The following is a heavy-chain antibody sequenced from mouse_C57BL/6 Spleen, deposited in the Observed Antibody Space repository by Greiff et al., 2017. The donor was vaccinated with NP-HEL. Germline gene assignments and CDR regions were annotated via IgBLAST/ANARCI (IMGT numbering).Heavy chain of an antibody. Sequence: EVQLVESGGGLVKPGGSLKLSCAASGFTFSDYGMHWVRQAPEKGLEWVAYISSGSSTIYYADTVKGRFTISRDNAKNTLFLQMTSLRSEDTAMYYCARRSIYYGNFFDYWGQGTTLTVSS. CDR3: ARRSIYYGNFFDY. CDR1: GFTFSDYG. J-gene: IGHJ2*01. V-gene: IGHV5-17*01. D-gene: IGHD2-1*01. CDR2: ISSGSSTI.